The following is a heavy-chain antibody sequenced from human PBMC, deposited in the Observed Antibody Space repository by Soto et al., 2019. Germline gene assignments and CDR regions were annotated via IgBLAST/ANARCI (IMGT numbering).Heavy chain of an antibody. V-gene: IGHV3-23*01. CDR3: AKYSEYSGYDGTYFDY. CDR2: ISGGGSST. J-gene: IGHJ4*02. Sequence: PGGSLRLSCAASGFTFGTYAMSWVRQAPGKGLDWVSTISGGGSSTYYADSVKGRFTISRDNSKSTLYLQMNSLRAEDTAVYYCAKYSEYSGYDGTYFDYWGQGSLVTVSS. D-gene: IGHD5-12*01. CDR1: GFTFGTYA.